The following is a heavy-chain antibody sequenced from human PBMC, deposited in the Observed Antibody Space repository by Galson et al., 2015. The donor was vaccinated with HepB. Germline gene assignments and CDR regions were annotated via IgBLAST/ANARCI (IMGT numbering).Heavy chain of an antibody. CDR1: GGTFSSYA. CDR2: IIPIFGTA. V-gene: IGHV1-69*13. D-gene: IGHD2-2*01. J-gene: IGHJ6*03. CDR3: ARSGSTSDYYYYYYMDV. Sequence: SVKVSCKASGGTFSSYAISWVRQAPGQGLEWMGGIIPIFGTANYAQKFQGRVTITADESTSTAYMELSSLRSEDTAVYYCARSGSTSDYYYYYYMDVWGKGTTVTVSS.